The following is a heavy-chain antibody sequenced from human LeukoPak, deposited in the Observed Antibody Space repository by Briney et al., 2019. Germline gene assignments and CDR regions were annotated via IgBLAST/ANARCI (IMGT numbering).Heavy chain of an antibody. J-gene: IGHJ5*02. CDR1: GGSFSGYY. Sequence: SETLSLTCAVYGGSFSGYYWSWIRQPPGKGLEWIGSIYYSGSTYYNPSLKSRVTISVDTSKNQFSLKLSSVTAADTAVYHCARVDSSGYDTRGWFDPWGQGTLVTVSS. CDR3: ARVDSSGYDTRGWFDP. CDR2: IYYSGST. D-gene: IGHD5-12*01. V-gene: IGHV4-34*01.